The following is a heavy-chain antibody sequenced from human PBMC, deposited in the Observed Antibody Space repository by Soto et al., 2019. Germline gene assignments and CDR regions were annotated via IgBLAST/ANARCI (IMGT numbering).Heavy chain of an antibody. CDR1: RFTFINYG. CDR3: ASPRLSSDGTTPIDY. D-gene: IGHD1-1*01. CDR2: ISYDGSNK. V-gene: IGHV3-30*03. Sequence: GLPRRLPCGVGRFTFINYGMHRFRQAPGKGREGVAGISYDGSNKYYADSVKGRFTISRDNSKNTLYLQMNSLRAEDTAVYYCASPRLSSDGTTPIDYWGQGTLVTVSS. J-gene: IGHJ4*02.